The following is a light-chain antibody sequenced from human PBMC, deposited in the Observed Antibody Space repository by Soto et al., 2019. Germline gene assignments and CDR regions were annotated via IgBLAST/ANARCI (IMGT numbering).Light chain of an antibody. CDR2: GAS. CDR1: QSVSSNY. J-gene: IGKJ1*01. CDR3: HQYGSSSQT. V-gene: IGKV3-20*01. Sequence: EVVLTQSPGTLSLSPGERATLSCRASQSVSSNYLAWYQQKPGQAPRLLIYGASRRTTGIPDRFSGSGSGTDFTLTISRLEPEDFAVYYCHQYGSSSQTFGPGTTVDIK.